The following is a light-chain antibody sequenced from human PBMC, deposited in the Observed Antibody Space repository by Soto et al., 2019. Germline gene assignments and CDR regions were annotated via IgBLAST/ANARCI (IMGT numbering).Light chain of an antibody. J-gene: IGKJ4*01. CDR2: GAS. V-gene: IGKV3-20*01. CDR3: QQYGSSPRLT. Sequence: EIVLTQSPGTLSLSPGERATLSCRASQSVSSSYLAWYQQKPGQAPRILIYGASSRATGIPDRFRGSGSGTDFTLTISRLEPEDFAVYYCQQYGSSPRLTFGGGTKVEIK. CDR1: QSVSSSY.